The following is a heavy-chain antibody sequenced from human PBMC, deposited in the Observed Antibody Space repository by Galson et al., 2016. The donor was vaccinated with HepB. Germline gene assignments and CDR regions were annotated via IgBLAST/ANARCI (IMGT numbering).Heavy chain of an antibody. J-gene: IGHJ4*02. V-gene: IGHV1-69*13. D-gene: IGHD3-22*01. CDR3: ARDSNNNYYYTSTGSGWNY. CDR2: IVPMFGTV. Sequence: SVKVSCKASGGTFNNFAISWVREAPGQGLEWMGGIVPMFGTVRYAQKFQGRVAITADESTTTAFMELSSLRSEDTAVYYCARDSNNNYYYTSTGSGWNYWGRGTLVTVSS. CDR1: GGTFNNFA.